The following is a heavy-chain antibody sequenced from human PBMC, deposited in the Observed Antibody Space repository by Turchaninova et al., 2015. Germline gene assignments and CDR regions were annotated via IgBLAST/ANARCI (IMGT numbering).Heavy chain of an antibody. V-gene: IGHV3-74*01. D-gene: IGHD2-2*02. CDR3: ARGCVNADCYTTADWLDP. CDR1: GFAFEIYW. Sequence: EVQLVESGGGLVQPGGSLRLPCAASGFAFEIYWRHWGRQVPGKGLGWLSRLNADGSASDYADSVKGRFTISRDNAMSTLYLQMNSLRAEDTAVYYCARGCVNADCYTTADWLDPWGRGTLVTVSS. J-gene: IGHJ5*02. CDR2: LNADGSAS.